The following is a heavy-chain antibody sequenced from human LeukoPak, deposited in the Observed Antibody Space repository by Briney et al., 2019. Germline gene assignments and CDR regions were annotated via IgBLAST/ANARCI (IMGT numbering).Heavy chain of an antibody. CDR2: ISGSGDST. V-gene: IGHV3-23*01. Sequence: GGSLRLSCAASGFTFSSYAMNGVRQAPGKGLEWVSTISGSGDSTYYADSVKGRFTISRDNSKNTLYLQMNSLRAEDTAVYYCARDRGYSCGYWGQGTLVTVSS. CDR3: ARDRGYSCGY. D-gene: IGHD5-18*01. J-gene: IGHJ4*02. CDR1: GFTFSSYA.